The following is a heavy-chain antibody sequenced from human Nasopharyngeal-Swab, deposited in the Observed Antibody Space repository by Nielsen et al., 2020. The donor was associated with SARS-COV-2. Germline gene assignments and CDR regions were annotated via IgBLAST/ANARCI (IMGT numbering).Heavy chain of an antibody. Sequence: GRSLRLSCAASGFTFSSSAMPWVHQAPGKGLEWVAVISYDGSNKYYADSVKGRFTIYRDNSTNTLYMQMISLGAEDTAVYSCAGGRPPMDVWGQGTTVTVSS. CDR3: AGGRPPMDV. V-gene: IGHV3-30-3*01. J-gene: IGHJ6*02. CDR2: ISYDGSNK. CDR1: GFTFSSSA.